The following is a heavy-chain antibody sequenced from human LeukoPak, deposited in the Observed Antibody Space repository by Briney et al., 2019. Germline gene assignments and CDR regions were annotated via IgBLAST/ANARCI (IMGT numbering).Heavy chain of an antibody. CDR3: ARDRVSYYDFWRLYNWFDP. J-gene: IGHJ5*02. Sequence: GGSLRLSCAASGFTFSSYAMHWVRQAPGKGLEWVAVISYDGSNKYYADSVKGRFTISRDNSKNTLYLQMNSLRAEDTAVYYCARDRVSYYDFWRLYNWFDPWGQGTLVTVSS. D-gene: IGHD3-3*01. V-gene: IGHV3-30-3*01. CDR2: ISYDGSNK. CDR1: GFTFSSYA.